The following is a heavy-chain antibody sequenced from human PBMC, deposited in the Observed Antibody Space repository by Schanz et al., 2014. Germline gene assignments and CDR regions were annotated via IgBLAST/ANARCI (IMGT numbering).Heavy chain of an antibody. V-gene: IGHV3-74*01. CDR3: AKDPVAATNYFDY. D-gene: IGHD2-15*01. CDR1: GFTFSSYW. Sequence: EVQVVESGGGLVQPGGSLRLSCAASGFTFSSYWMHWVRQVPGKGLVWVSRINSDGSSRSYADSVKGRFTISRDNSKNTLYLQMNSLRTEDTAVYYCAKDPVAATNYFDYWGQGTLVTVSS. J-gene: IGHJ4*02. CDR2: INSDGSSR.